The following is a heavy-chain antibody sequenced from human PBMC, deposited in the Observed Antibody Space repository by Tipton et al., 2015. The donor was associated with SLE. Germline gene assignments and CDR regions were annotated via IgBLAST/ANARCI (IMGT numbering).Heavy chain of an antibody. CDR3: ARHGFYFRDGFDT. J-gene: IGHJ3*02. Sequence: TLSLTCSVSGGSFTSYYWSWIRQPPGKGLEWIGYIYTGGRTDYNPSLTSRVTISVDKSQKQVSLSLRSVTAADTAIYYCARHGFYFRDGFDTWGQGTIVTVSS. CDR2: IYTGGRT. D-gene: IGHD2/OR15-2a*01. V-gene: IGHV4-4*08. CDR1: GGSFTSYY.